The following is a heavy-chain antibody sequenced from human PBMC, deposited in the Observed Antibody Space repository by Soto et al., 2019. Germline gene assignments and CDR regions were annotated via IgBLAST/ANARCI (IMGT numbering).Heavy chain of an antibody. D-gene: IGHD1-26*01. Sequence: QVQLVQSGAEVKKPGASVKVSCKASGYTFTSYAMHWVRQAPGQRLEWMGWINAGNGNTKYSQKFQRRVTITRDMFASTAYMELISMRSEDTAVDSWARVTVGPDGPGDYWGQVTLVTVSS. CDR1: GYTFTSYA. CDR3: ARVTVGPDGPGDY. V-gene: IGHV1-3*01. J-gene: IGHJ4*02. CDR2: INAGNGNT.